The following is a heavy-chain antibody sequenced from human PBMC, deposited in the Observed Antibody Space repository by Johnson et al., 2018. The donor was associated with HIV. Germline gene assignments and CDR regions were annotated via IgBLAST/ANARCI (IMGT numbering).Heavy chain of an antibody. CDR3: ARDASLRFLEWFDAFDI. Sequence: VQLVESGGGVVQPGRSLRLSCAASGFTFSNYDMHWVRQATGKGLEWVSAIGTAGDTYYPGSVKGRFTISRDNGNKEVYLQMNSLRAEDTAVYYCARDASLRFLEWFDAFDIWGQGTMVTVSS. CDR2: IGTAGDT. CDR1: GFTFSNYD. D-gene: IGHD3-3*01. J-gene: IGHJ3*02. V-gene: IGHV3-13*04.